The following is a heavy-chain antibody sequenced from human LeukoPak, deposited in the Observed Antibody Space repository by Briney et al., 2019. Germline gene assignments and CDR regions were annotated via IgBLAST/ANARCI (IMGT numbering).Heavy chain of an antibody. V-gene: IGHV1-46*01. CDR2: INPNGGST. J-gene: IGHJ4*02. D-gene: IGHD1-26*01. CDR3: ARGSGTYGDY. CDR1: GYTFTSYY. Sequence: ASVKVSCKASGYTFTSYYMHWVRQAPGEGLEWMGIINPNGGSTSYAQKFQGRVTMTRDMSTSTVYLEMSSLRSEDTAVYYCARGSGTYGDYWGQGTLVTVSS.